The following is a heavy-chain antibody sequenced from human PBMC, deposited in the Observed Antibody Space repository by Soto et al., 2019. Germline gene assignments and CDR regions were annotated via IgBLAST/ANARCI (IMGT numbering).Heavy chain of an antibody. CDR1: GYTFTSYD. CDR2: MNPNSGNT. CDR3: ARVHGYYALDY. Sequence: QVQLVQSGAEVKKPGASVKVSCKASGYTFTSYDINWVRQATGQGLEWMGWMNPNSGNTVYAQKSQXXVTMTRTTSRSTAYMELSSLRSEDTAVYYCARVHGYYALDYWGQGTLVTVSS. V-gene: IGHV1-8*01. D-gene: IGHD4-17*01. J-gene: IGHJ4*02.